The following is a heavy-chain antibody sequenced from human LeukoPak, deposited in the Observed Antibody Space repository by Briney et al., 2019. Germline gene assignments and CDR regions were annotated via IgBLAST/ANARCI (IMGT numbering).Heavy chain of an antibody. V-gene: IGHV3-30*04. CDR2: ISYDGSNK. J-gene: IGHJ4*02. Sequence: GGSLRLSCAASGFTFSSYAMNWVRQAPGKGLEWVAVISYDGSNKYYADSVKGRFTISRDNSKNTLYLQMNSLRAEDTAVYYCARDLGYGDYLDYFDYWGQGTLVTVSS. CDR3: ARDLGYGDYLDYFDY. CDR1: GFTFSSYA. D-gene: IGHD4-17*01.